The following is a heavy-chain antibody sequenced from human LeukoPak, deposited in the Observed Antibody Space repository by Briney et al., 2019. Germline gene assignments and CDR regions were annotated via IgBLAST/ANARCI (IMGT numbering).Heavy chain of an antibody. D-gene: IGHD2-15*01. V-gene: IGHV3-23*01. Sequence: GGSLRLSCAASGFTFSSYAMSGFRRAPGKGLEWVSAFRGSGGSTYYADSVKGRFTISRDNSKNTLYLQMNSLRAEDTAVYYCAKDGVSIVVVVAATDAFDIWGQGTMVTVSS. CDR1: GFTFSSYA. CDR2: FRGSGGST. CDR3: AKDGVSIVVVVAATDAFDI. J-gene: IGHJ3*02.